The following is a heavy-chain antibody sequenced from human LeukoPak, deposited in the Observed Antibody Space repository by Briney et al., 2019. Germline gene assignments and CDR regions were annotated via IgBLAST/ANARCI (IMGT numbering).Heavy chain of an antibody. CDR2: ISAYNGNT. J-gene: IGHJ4*02. V-gene: IGHV1-18*01. CDR1: GYTFTSYG. D-gene: IGHD6-13*01. CDR3: ARVGQQLESEYYFDY. Sequence: GASVKVSCKASGYTFTSYGISWVRQAPGQGLEWMGWISAYNGNTNYAQKLQGRVPMTTDPSTSTAYMELRSLRSDDTAVYYCARVGQQLESEYYFDYWGQGTLVTVSS.